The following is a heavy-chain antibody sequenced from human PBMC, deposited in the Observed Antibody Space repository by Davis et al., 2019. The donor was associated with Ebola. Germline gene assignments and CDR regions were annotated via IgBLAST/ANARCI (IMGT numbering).Heavy chain of an antibody. CDR1: GGTFSSYA. D-gene: IGHD3-3*01. Sequence: AASVKVSCKASGGTFSSYAISWVRQAPGQGLEWMGGIIPIFGIANYAQKFQGRVTITADKSTSTAYMELSSLRSEDTAVYYCARNSFRFLEWDYYYGMDVWGQGTTVTVSS. CDR2: IIPIFGIA. V-gene: IGHV1-69*10. J-gene: IGHJ6*02. CDR3: ARNSFRFLEWDYYYGMDV.